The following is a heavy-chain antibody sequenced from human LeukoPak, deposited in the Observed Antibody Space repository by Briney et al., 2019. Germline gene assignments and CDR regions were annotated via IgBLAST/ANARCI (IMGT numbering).Heavy chain of an antibody. V-gene: IGHV3-49*04. CDR1: GFTFGVYA. CDR2: IRSKAYGGTT. D-gene: IGHD3-9*01. CDR3: TRYYDILTGYYTDY. Sequence: GGPLRLSCTASGFTFGVYAMSWVRQAPGKGREWVGFIRSKAYGGTTEYAASVKGRFTISRDDSKSIAHLQMNSLKTEDTAVYYCTRYYDILTGYYTDYWGQGTLVTVSS. J-gene: IGHJ4*02.